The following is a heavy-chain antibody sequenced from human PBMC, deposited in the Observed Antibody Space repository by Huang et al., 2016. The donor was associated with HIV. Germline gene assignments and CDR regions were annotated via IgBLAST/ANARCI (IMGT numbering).Heavy chain of an antibody. CDR1: GGSISSGNYY. CDR2: IYTSGTT. D-gene: IGHD3-9*01. J-gene: IGHJ3*02. V-gene: IGHV4-61*09. CDR3: ARLTGYSTFDI. Sequence: QVQLQESGPGLVKPSQTLSLTCSVSGGSISSGNYYWSWIRQPAGKGLEWIGQIYTSGTTISNASLKSRVTISVATSKNQFSMKLSSVTAADTAVYYCARLTGYSTFDIWGHGTVVTVSS.